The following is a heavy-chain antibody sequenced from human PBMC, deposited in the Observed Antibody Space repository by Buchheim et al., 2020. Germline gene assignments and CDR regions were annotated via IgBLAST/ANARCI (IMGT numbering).Heavy chain of an antibody. V-gene: IGHV4-34*01. CDR3: ARGYDSSGAETNYFDY. CDR2: INHSGST. Sequence: QVQLQQWGAGLLKPSETLSLTCAVYGGSFSGYYWSWIRQPPGKGLEWIGEINHSGSTNYNPSLKSRVTISVDTSKNLFSLKLSSVTAADTAVYYCARGYDSSGAETNYFDYWGQGTL. CDR1: GGSFSGYY. D-gene: IGHD3-22*01. J-gene: IGHJ4*02.